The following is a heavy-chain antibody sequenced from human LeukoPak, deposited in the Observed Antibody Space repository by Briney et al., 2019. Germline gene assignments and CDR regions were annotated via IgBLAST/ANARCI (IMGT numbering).Heavy chain of an antibody. CDR2: IKQDGSEK. Sequence: PGGSLRLSCAASEFSFSSKWMSWVRQAPGKGLEWVANIKQDGSEKFYVDSVKGRFTISRDNAKNSLYLQMNSLRAEDTAVYYCASYYYDSSGFHWGQGTLVTVSS. CDR3: ASYYYDSSGFH. J-gene: IGHJ4*02. V-gene: IGHV3-7*01. D-gene: IGHD3-22*01. CDR1: EFSFSSKW.